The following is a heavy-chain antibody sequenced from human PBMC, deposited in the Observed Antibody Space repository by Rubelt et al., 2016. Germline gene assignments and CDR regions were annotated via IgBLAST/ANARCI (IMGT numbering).Heavy chain of an antibody. Sequence: AEVEKPGASVKLSCKASGYTFTDYAMHWVRQAPGQRLEYMGWINGGNGNTKYSQKFQDRVTITRDTSASTAYMELSSLTPEDTAMYYCARDSPLCTNGVCYLMWFDPWAQGTLVTVSS. J-gene: IGHJ5*02. CDR2: INGGNGNT. CDR1: GYTFTDYA. CDR3: ARDSPLCTNGVCYLMWFDP. V-gene: IGHV1-3*01. D-gene: IGHD2-8*01.